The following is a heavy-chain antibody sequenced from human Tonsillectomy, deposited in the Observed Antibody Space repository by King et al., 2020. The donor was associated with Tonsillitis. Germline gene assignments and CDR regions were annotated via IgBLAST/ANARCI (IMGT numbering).Heavy chain of an antibody. CDR3: TTDSLTGHFDY. CDR2: IKTKTEGGTT. CDR1: GFTFSNAW. J-gene: IGHJ4*02. V-gene: IGHV3-15*01. D-gene: IGHD7-27*01. Sequence: VQLVESGGGLVKPGGSLRVSCAASGFTFSNAWMSWVRQAPGKGLEWVGRIKTKTEGGTTDYAAPVKGRFTISRDDSKSTLYLQMNSLKTEDTAVYYCTTDSLTGHFDYWGQGTLVTVSS.